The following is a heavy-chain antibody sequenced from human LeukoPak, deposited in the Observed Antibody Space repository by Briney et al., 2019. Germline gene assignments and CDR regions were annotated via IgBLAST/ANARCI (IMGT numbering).Heavy chain of an antibody. V-gene: IGHV3-23*01. Sequence: PGGSLRLSCAVSGLTLSNYGMSWVRQAPGKGLEWVAGISDSGGSTNYADSVKDRFTISRDNPKNTLYLQMNNLRAEDTAVYFCAKRGVVIRVILVGFHKEAYYFDSWGQSALVTVSS. CDR3: AKRGVVIRVILVGFHKEAYYFDS. D-gene: IGHD3-22*01. CDR2: ISDSGGST. J-gene: IGHJ4*02. CDR1: GLTLSNYG.